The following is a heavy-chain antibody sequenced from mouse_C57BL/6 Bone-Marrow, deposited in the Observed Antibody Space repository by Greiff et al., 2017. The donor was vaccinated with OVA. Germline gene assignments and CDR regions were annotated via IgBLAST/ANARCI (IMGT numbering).Heavy chain of an antibody. CDR1: GFTFSNYY. CDR2: ISNGGGST. CDR3: ESHDDYYFDY. D-gene: IGHD2-13*01. J-gene: IGHJ2*01. V-gene: IGHV5-12*01. Sequence: VQLKESGGGLVQPGGSLKLSCAASGFTFSNYYMYWVRQTPEKRLEWVAYISNGGGSTYYQDTVKGRFTVSRDKDKNTLYLQMSRLKSEDKAMYYCESHDDYYFDYWGQGTTLTVSS.